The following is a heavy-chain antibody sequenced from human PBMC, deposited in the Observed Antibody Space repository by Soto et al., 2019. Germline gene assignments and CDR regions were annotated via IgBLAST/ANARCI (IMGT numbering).Heavy chain of an antibody. CDR3: ARGPTRGTSTKQLDWFDP. CDR1: GYTFTSYD. Sequence: GASVKVSCTASGYTFTSYDINWVRQATGQGLEWMGWMNPNSGNTGYAQKFQGRVTMTRNTSISTAYMELSSLRSEDTAVYYCARGPTRGTSTKQLDWFDPCGQGTLVTVSS. D-gene: IGHD6-6*01. V-gene: IGHV1-8*01. CDR2: MNPNSGNT. J-gene: IGHJ5*02.